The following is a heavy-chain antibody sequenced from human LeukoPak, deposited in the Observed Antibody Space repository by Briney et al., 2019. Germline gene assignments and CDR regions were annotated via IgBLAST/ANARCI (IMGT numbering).Heavy chain of an antibody. D-gene: IGHD7-27*01. Sequence: GVSLKISCKASGYSFTSYWIGWVRQMPGKGLEWMGIIDPSDSDIRYTPSFQGQVTISADKSLSTAYLQWNSLKALDTAIYYCARQTAMGRSGDYWGQGTLVTVSS. CDR2: IDPSDSDI. V-gene: IGHV5-51*01. CDR1: GYSFTSYW. J-gene: IGHJ4*02. CDR3: ARQTAMGRSGDY.